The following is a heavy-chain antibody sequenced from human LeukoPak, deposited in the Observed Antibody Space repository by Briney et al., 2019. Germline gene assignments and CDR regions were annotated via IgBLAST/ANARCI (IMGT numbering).Heavy chain of an antibody. D-gene: IGHD3-22*01. V-gene: IGHV3-23*01. CDR1: GFTFSSYA. Sequence: GGSLRLSCAASGFTFSSYAMSWVRQAPGKGLEWVSAVSGSGHGTYYADSVKGRFTISRDNSKNTLYMQMNSLRAEDTAVYYCAKEGADYYDTSGYYLPDYWGQGTRVTVSS. CDR2: VSGSGHGT. CDR3: AKEGADYYDTSGYYLPDY. J-gene: IGHJ4*02.